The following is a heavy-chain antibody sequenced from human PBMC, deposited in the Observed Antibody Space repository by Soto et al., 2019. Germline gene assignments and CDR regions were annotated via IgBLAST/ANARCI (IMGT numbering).Heavy chain of an antibody. CDR2: ISYSGSNE. Sequence: PGGSLRLSCAVSGFTFSSYGMHWVRQAPGKGLEWVSQISYSGSNEYYVDSVKGRFTISRDNAKNSLYLQMNSLRAEDTAVYYCARGPYDYVWGSDPPHFDYWGQGTLVTVSS. D-gene: IGHD3-16*02. CDR1: GFTFSSYG. V-gene: IGHV3-30*03. J-gene: IGHJ4*02. CDR3: ARGPYDYVWGSDPPHFDY.